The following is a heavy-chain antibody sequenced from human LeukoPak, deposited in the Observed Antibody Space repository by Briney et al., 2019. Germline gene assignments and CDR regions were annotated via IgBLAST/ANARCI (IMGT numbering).Heavy chain of an antibody. V-gene: IGHV1-2*02. CDR1: GYSLNAYY. D-gene: IGHD2/OR15-2a*01. CDR3: ARGLSQDY. Sequence: ASVKVSCKASGYSLNAYYMNWMRQAPGQGLEWMGWINPNSGDTNYAQKFQGRVTMTSDTSITTVYMELNRLKSDDTAVYYCARGLSQDYWGQGTLVTVSS. J-gene: IGHJ4*02. CDR2: INPNSGDT.